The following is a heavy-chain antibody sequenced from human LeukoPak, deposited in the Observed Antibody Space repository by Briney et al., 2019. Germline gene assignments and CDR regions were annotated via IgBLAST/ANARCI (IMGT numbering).Heavy chain of an antibody. Sequence: GASVKVSCKASGYTFTSYGISWVRQAPGQGLEWRGWISAYNGNTNYAQKLQGRVTMTTDTSTSTAYMELRSLRSDDTAVYYCARGTYQWFRRHAFDIWGQGTMVTVSS. D-gene: IGHD2-8*01. CDR1: GYTFTSYG. CDR3: ARGTYQWFRRHAFDI. J-gene: IGHJ3*02. V-gene: IGHV1-18*01. CDR2: ISAYNGNT.